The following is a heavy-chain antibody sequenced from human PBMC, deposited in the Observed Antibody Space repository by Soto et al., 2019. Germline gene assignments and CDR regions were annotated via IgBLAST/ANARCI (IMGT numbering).Heavy chain of an antibody. V-gene: IGHV1-69*02. D-gene: IGHD2-21*02. CDR1: GGTFSSYT. Sequence: QVQLVQSGAEVKKPGSSVKVSCKASGGTFSSYTISWVRQAPGQGLEWMGRIIPILGIANYAQKFQGRVTITADXXTXTXXMELSSLRSEDTAVYYCARPTYCGGDCYQGWYFDLWGRGTLVTVSS. J-gene: IGHJ2*01. CDR3: ARPTYCGGDCYQGWYFDL. CDR2: IIPILGIA.